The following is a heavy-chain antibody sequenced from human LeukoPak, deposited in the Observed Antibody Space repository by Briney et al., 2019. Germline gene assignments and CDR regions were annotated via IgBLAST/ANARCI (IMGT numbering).Heavy chain of an antibody. CDR2: IYTSGST. Sequence: SQTLSLTCTVSGGSISSGSYYWSWIRQPAGKGLEWNGRIYTSGSTNYNPSLKSRVTISVDTSKNQFSLKLSSVTAADTAVYYCARGQYCSSTSCEGMFDPWGQGTLDTVSS. CDR1: GGSISSGSYY. D-gene: IGHD2-2*01. J-gene: IGHJ5*02. CDR3: ARGQYCSSTSCEGMFDP. V-gene: IGHV4-61*02.